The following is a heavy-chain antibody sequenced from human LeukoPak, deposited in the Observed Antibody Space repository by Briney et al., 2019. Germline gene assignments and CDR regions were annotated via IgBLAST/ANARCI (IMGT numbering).Heavy chain of an antibody. CDR1: GFTFTSYG. CDR3: AKGAYYGD. V-gene: IGHV3-23*01. CDR2: ISGSGGTT. J-gene: IGHJ4*02. Sequence: GGTLRLSCAASGFTFTSYGMTWVRQAPGKGLEWVSTISGSGGTTFYADSVKGRFTISRDNSKNTLYLQMNSLRAEDTAVYYCAKGAYYGDWGQGTLVTVSS. D-gene: IGHD3-3*01.